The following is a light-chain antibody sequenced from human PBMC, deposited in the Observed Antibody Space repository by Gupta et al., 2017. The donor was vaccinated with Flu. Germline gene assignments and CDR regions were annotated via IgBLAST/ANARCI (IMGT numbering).Light chain of an antibody. CDR3: RQHYSYPPT. CDR1: QDIRTD. CDR2: AAS. J-gene: IGKJ4*01. V-gene: IGKV1-17*01. Sequence: DIQMTQSPSSLSASVGDRVTITCRASQDIRTDLGWYQQKPERAPNRLIYAASTLQSGVPSRFSGSRSGTEFTLSINSLQPEDFATNYCRQHYSYPPTFGGGTKVEIK.